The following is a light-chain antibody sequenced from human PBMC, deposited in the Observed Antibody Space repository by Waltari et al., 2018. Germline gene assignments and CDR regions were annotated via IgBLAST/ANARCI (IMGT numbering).Light chain of an antibody. CDR1: QGISSW. CDR2: AAS. CDR3: QQTNSFPLT. V-gene: IGKV1-12*01. J-gene: IGKJ4*01. Sequence: IQMTHSPSSLSPSVEDRFTITCRASQGISSWLVWYQQNPGKAPKLLIYAASSLQSGVPSSFSGSGPGTDFTLTISSLQPEDFATYYCQQTNSFPLTFGGGTKVEIK.